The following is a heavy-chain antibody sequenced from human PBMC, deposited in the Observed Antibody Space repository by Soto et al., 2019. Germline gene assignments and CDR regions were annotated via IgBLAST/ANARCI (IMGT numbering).Heavy chain of an antibody. D-gene: IGHD2-21*02. CDR3: AREEGAVTGVVYYSYYGMDV. CDR2: IYYTGST. V-gene: IGHV4-31*03. CDR1: GGSISSGGYY. Sequence: SETLCLTCTVSGGSISSGGYYWSWIRQHPGKGLEWIGHIYYTGSTYYNPSLKSRGTISVDTSKKPFSLNLSSVTAADTAVYYCAREEGAVTGVVYYSYYGMDVRGHGTTVTLS. J-gene: IGHJ6*02.